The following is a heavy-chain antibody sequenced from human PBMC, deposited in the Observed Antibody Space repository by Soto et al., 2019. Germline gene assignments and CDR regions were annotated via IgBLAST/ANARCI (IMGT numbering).Heavy chain of an antibody. J-gene: IGHJ4*02. V-gene: IGHV3-7*01. Sequence: PGGSLRLSCAASGFTFSSYGMHWVRQAPGKGLEWVANIKQDGSEKYYVDSVKGRFTISRDNAKNSLYLQMNSLRVEETALYYCARGYYYDRSGYYLDYWGQGALVTVSS. CDR2: IKQDGSEK. CDR3: ARGYYYDRSGYYLDY. D-gene: IGHD3-22*01. CDR1: GFTFSSYG.